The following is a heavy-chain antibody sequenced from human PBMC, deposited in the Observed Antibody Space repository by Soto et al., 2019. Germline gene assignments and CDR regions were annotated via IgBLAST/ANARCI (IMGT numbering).Heavy chain of an antibody. D-gene: IGHD2-2*01. CDR1: GFTFTYFG. CDR3: ARVSTRWFDP. Sequence: PGGSLRLSCADSGFTFTYFGMNWVRQAPGKGLEWISYISGSGSTIYYADSVKGRFTISRDNAKNSLYLQMNSLRAEDTAVYYCARVSTRWFDPWGQGTLVTVSS. CDR2: ISGSGSTI. V-gene: IGHV3-48*03. J-gene: IGHJ5*02.